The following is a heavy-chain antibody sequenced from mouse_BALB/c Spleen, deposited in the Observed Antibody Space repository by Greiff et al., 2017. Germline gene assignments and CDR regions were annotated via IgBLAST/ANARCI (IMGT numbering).Heavy chain of an antibody. Sequence: EVQLQQSGAELVKPGASVKLSCTASGFNIKDTYMHWVKQRPEQGLEWIGRIDPANGNTKYDPKFQGKATITADTSSNTAYLQLSSLTSEDTAVYYCAREGPRHYYAMDYWGQGTSVTVSS. CDR3: AREGPRHYYAMDY. J-gene: IGHJ4*01. V-gene: IGHV14-3*02. CDR1: GFNIKDTY. D-gene: IGHD3-3*01. CDR2: IDPANGNT.